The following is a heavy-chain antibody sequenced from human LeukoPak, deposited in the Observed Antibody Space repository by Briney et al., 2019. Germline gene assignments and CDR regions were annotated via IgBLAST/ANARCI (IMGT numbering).Heavy chain of an antibody. D-gene: IGHD2-2*01. CDR3: ARANVVVPAAQEPDNWFDP. CDR2: INPNSGGT. V-gene: IGHV1-2*02. J-gene: IGHJ5*02. Sequence: GASVKVSCTASGYTFTGYYMHWVRQAPGQGLEWMGWINPNSGGTNYAQKFPGRVTMTRDTSISTAYMELSRLRSDDTAVYYCARANVVVPAAQEPDNWFDPWGQGTLVTVSS. CDR1: GYTFTGYY.